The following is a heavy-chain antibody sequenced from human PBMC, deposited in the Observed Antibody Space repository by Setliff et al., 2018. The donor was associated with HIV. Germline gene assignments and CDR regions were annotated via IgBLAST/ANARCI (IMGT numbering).Heavy chain of an antibody. V-gene: IGHV3-23*01. CDR3: AKFADSSGYYPIHDAFDI. Sequence: PGGSLRLSCAASGFTFSNAWMSWVRQAPGKGLEWVSAISGSGGSTYYADSVKGRFTISRDNSKNTLYLQMNSLRAEDTAVYYCAKFADSSGYYPIHDAFDIWGQGTMVTVSS. CDR2: ISGSGGST. D-gene: IGHD3-22*01. J-gene: IGHJ3*02. CDR1: GFTFSNAW.